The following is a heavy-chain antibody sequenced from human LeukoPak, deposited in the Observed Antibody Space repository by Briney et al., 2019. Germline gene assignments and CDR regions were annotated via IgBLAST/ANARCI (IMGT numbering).Heavy chain of an antibody. J-gene: IGHJ4*02. D-gene: IGHD1-26*01. V-gene: IGHV3-21*01. CDR2: IGRSGDYT. Sequence: GGSLRLSCAASGFSFSNYAMSWVRQAPGKGLEWVSGIGRSGDYTYYADSVKGRFIISRDNAKNSLYLQMNSLRAEDTAVYYCARVVGATQYYFDYWGQGTLVTVSS. CDR1: GFSFSNYA. CDR3: ARVVGATQYYFDY.